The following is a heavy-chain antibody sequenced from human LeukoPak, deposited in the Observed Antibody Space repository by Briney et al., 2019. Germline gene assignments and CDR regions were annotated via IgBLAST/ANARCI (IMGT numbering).Heavy chain of an antibody. CDR1: AFTFSNYA. Sequence: GGSLRLSCTGSAFTFSNYAMDWVRQAPGKGLEWVSTISSSGGITYYADSVKGRFTICRDDSKNTVYLQMNSLRAEDTALYYCAYLGLSSDWNDVPGPQIDYWGQGTLVTVSS. CDR2: ISSSGGIT. CDR3: AYLGLSSDWNDVPGPQIDY. V-gene: IGHV3-23*01. J-gene: IGHJ4*02. D-gene: IGHD1-1*01.